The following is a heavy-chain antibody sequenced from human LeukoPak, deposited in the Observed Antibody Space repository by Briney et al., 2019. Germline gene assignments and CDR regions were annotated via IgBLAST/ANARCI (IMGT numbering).Heavy chain of an antibody. CDR1: GFTFSSYW. CDR2: ISYDGSNK. D-gene: IGHD5-18*01. J-gene: IGHJ3*02. CDR3: ARFTAGYSYDYDAFDI. Sequence: GGSLRLSCAASGFTFSSYWMSWVRQAPGKGLEWVAVISYDGSNKYYADSVKGRFTISRDNSKNTLYLQMNSLRAEDTAVYYCARFTAGYSYDYDAFDIWGQGTMVTVSS. V-gene: IGHV3-30*03.